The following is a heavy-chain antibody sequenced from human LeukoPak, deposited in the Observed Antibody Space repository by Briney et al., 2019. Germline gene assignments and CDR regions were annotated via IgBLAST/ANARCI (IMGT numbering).Heavy chain of an antibody. D-gene: IGHD1-1*01. CDR3: AYDEGFDY. CDR2: ISYDGSNK. J-gene: IGHJ4*02. CDR1: GFTFSSYA. Sequence: GRSLRLSCAASGFTFSSYAMHWVRQAPGKGLEWVAVISYDGSNKYYADSVKGRFTISRDNSKNTLYLQMNSLRAEDTAAYYCAYDEGFDYWGQGTLVTVSS. V-gene: IGHV3-30*01.